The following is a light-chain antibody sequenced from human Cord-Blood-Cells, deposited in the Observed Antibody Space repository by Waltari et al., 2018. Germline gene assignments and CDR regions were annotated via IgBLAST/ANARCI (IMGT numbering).Light chain of an antibody. CDR2: EGS. CDR3: CSYAGSSTWV. CDR1: SSDVGSYNL. J-gene: IGLJ3*02. V-gene: IGLV2-23*01. Sequence: QSALTQPASVSGSPGQSIPISCTGTSSDVGSYNLLSWYQQHPGKAHKLMIYEGSKRPSGVSNRFSGSKSGNTASLTISGLQAEDEADYYCCSYAGSSTWVFGGGTKLTVL.